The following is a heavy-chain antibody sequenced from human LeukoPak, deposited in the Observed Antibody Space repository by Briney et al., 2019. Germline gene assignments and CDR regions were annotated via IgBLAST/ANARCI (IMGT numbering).Heavy chain of an antibody. V-gene: IGHV3-11*01. Sequence: PGGSLRLSCAASGFTFSDYYMSWIRQAPGKGLEWVSYISSSGSTIYYADSVKGRFTIPRDNAKNSLYLQMNSLRAEDTAVYYCARHHPFWDSSGYAAGDWFDPWGQGTLVTVSS. CDR2: ISSSGSTI. CDR1: GFTFSDYY. J-gene: IGHJ5*02. CDR3: ARHHPFWDSSGYAAGDWFDP. D-gene: IGHD3-22*01.